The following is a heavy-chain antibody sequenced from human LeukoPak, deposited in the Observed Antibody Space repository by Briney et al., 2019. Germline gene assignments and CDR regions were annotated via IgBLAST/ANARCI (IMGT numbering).Heavy chain of an antibody. D-gene: IGHD1-26*01. CDR3: AKGSWELPDNWFDP. Sequence: GGSLRLSCAASGFTLDDYAMHWVRQAPGKGLEWVSGISWNSGSIGYADSVKGRFTISRDNAKNSLYLQMNSLRAEDTALYYCAKGSWELPDNWFDPWGQGTLVTVSS. V-gene: IGHV3-9*01. J-gene: IGHJ5*02. CDR1: GFTLDDYA. CDR2: ISWNSGSI.